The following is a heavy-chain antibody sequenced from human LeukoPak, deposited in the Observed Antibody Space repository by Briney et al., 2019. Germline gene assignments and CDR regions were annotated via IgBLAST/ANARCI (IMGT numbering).Heavy chain of an antibody. CDR2: VNDGGSA. V-gene: IGHV4-39*07. CDR3: AREPDA. Sequence: SQTLSLTCSVSGGSISGSRYYWGWIRQPPAKGLEWVATVNDGGSALYNPSLRSRTTISVDTSKNQFSLRLTSVTAADTAVYYCAREPDAWGQGTLVTVSS. J-gene: IGHJ5*02. CDR1: GGSISGSRYY.